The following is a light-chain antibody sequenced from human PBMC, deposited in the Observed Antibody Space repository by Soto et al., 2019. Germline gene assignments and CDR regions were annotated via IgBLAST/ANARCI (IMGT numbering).Light chain of an antibody. Sequence: QPVLTQPPSASGSPGQSVTISCTGTSSDVGAYNYVSWYQQLPGKAPKIIIYEVSKRPSGVPDRFSGSKSGNTASLTVSGLQAEDEDDYYCTSYAGTYSFFYVFGTGTKLTVL. CDR2: EVS. J-gene: IGLJ1*01. CDR1: SSDVGAYNY. CDR3: TSYAGTYSFFYV. V-gene: IGLV2-8*01.